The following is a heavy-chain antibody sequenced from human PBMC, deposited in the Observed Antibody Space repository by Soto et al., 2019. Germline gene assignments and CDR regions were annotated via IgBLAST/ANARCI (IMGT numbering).Heavy chain of an antibody. J-gene: IGHJ6*02. D-gene: IGHD3-22*01. CDR3: ARHGYYDSSGDPYYYYGMDV. Sequence: SETLSLTCTVSGGSVXSXXXXXXXXXXXXXXXXXSIGYTYYSRSTTPNSSLKSRATISVDTSKNQSSLKLSSVTAADTAVYYCARHGYYDSSGDPYYYYGMDVWGQGTTVTVSS. V-gene: IGHV4-61*01. CDR1: GGSVXSXXXX. CDR2: TYYSRST.